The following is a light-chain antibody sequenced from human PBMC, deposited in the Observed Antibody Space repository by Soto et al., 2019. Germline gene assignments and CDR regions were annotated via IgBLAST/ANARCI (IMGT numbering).Light chain of an antibody. CDR1: QGIRND. CDR2: AAS. J-gene: IGKJ1*01. V-gene: IGKV1-6*01. Sequence: AIQLTQSPSSLSASVGDRVTITCRASQGIRNDLAWYQKKQGKAPKLLIYAASSLQSGVPSRLRGSAYGTDLTLTISSLQNEDFATYYCLQDYSYPWAFGQGTKVDIK. CDR3: LQDYSYPWA.